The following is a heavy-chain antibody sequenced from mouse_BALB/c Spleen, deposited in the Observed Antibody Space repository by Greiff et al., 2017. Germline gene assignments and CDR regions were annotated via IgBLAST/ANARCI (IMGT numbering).Heavy chain of an antibody. CDR3: TKGKWDYDGFAY. Sequence: EVQGVESGGGLVQPGGSMKLSCVASGFTFSNYWMNWVRQSPEKGLEWVAEIRLKSNNYATHYAESVKGRFTISRDDSKSSVYLQMNNLRAEDTGIYYCTKGKWDYDGFAYWGQGTLVTVSA. CDR2: IRLKSNNYAT. CDR1: GFTFSNYW. V-gene: IGHV6-6*02. D-gene: IGHD2-4*01. J-gene: IGHJ3*01.